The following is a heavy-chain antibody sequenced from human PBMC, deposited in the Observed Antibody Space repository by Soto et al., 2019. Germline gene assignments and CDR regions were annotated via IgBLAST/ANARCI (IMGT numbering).Heavy chain of an antibody. CDR1: GFTFSDYY. CDR3: ARGREWLRSPMDY. D-gene: IGHD5-12*01. CDR2: ISRSGSSI. J-gene: IGHJ4*02. V-gene: IGHV3-11*01. Sequence: PGGSLRLSCTASGFTFSDYYMSWIRQAPGKGLEWVSYISRSGSSIFYADSVKGRFTFSRDNTKNSLYLQMNSLRAEDTAVYYCARGREWLRSPMDYWGQGTLVTVS.